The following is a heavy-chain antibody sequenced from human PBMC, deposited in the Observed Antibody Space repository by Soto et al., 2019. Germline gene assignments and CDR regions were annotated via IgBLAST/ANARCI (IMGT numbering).Heavy chain of an antibody. D-gene: IGHD1-1*01. Sequence: QVQLQESGPGLVKPSQTLSLTCTVSGGSISSGGYYWSWIRQHPGKGLEWIGYIYYSGSTYYNPSLRRRFTISVDTSKNQFSLELSYVTAADTAVYYCARDRKPGLRDDGRGYYYGMDVWGQGNTVTLSS. CDR1: GGSISSGGYY. CDR2: IYYSGST. J-gene: IGHJ6*02. CDR3: ARDRKPGLRDDGRGYYYGMDV. V-gene: IGHV4-31*03.